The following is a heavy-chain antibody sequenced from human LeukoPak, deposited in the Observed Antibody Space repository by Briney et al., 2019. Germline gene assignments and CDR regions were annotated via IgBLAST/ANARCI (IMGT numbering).Heavy chain of an antibody. V-gene: IGHV1-69*05. CDR2: IIPIFGTP. D-gene: IGHD3-22*01. Sequence: SVKVSCKASGGTFSNYAISWVRQAPGQGLEWMGGIIPIFGTPNYAQKLQGRVTMTTDTSTSTAYMELRSLRSDDTAVYYCARDSGYYYDSSGPDAFDIWGQGTMVTVSS. CDR3: ARDSGYYYDSSGPDAFDI. J-gene: IGHJ3*02. CDR1: GGTFSNYA.